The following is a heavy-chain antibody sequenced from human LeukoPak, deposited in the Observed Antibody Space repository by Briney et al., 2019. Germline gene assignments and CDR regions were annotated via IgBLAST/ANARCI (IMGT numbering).Heavy chain of an antibody. Sequence: SETLSLTCTVSGGSISSSSYYWGWIPQPPGKGLEWIGRIYYSGNTYYNPSLKSRVTLSVNTSNNQSSLKHSAVTADDTAVYYCASDLSLGEWCTWALADYYMDVWGKGTTVTVSS. V-gene: IGHV4-39*07. CDR2: IYYSGNT. CDR1: GGSISSSSYY. J-gene: IGHJ6*03. CDR3: ASDLSLGEWCTWALADYYMDV. D-gene: IGHD2-15*01.